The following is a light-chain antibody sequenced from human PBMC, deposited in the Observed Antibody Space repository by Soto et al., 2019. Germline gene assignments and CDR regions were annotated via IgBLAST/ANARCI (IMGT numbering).Light chain of an antibody. J-gene: IGLJ2*01. CDR2: RNN. CDR1: SSNIGSNY. CDR3: AAWDDSLSGVV. Sequence: QSVLTQPPSASGTPGQRVTISCSGSSSNIGSNYVYWYQQLPATAPKLLIYRNNQRPSGVPDRFSDSKSGTSASLAISGLRSEDEADYYCAAWDDSLSGVVFGGGTKLTVL. V-gene: IGLV1-47*01.